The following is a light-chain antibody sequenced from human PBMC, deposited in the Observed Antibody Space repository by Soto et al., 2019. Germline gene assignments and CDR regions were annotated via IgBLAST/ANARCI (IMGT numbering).Light chain of an antibody. CDR2: GAS. J-gene: IGKJ2*01. V-gene: IGKV3-20*01. CDR3: QQYGSSPYT. Sequence: EIVLTQSPGTLSLSPGERATLSCRASQSVSTSSLAWYQQKPGQAPRLLIYGASSRATCIPDRVSGSGSGADFTLSISRLEPEDFAMYYCQQYGSSPYTFGQGNKLAIK. CDR1: QSVSTSS.